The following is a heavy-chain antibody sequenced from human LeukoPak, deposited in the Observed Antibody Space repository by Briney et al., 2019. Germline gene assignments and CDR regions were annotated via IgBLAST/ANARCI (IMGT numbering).Heavy chain of an antibody. Sequence: SETLSLTCTVSGGSISSYYWSWIRQPPGKGREWIGYICTSGSTNYNPSLKSRVTISADTSKNQFSLKLSSVTAADTAVYYCAAGDIVVVQEGAFDIWGQGTMVTVSS. CDR2: ICTSGST. CDR1: GGSISSYY. D-gene: IGHD2-2*01. V-gene: IGHV4-4*09. J-gene: IGHJ3*02. CDR3: AAGDIVVVQEGAFDI.